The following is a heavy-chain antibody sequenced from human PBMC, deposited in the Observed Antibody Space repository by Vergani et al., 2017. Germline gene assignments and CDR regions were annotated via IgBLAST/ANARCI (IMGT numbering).Heavy chain of an antibody. D-gene: IGHD3-22*01. CDR2: NSAYDGNT. Sequence: QVQLVQSGAEVKKPGASVNVSGKAPGYTFSTYGISWVRQAPGQGLEWMGWNSAYDGNTNYPGKFKGRLTMTTDTSTRTAYMELRSLRSDDTAVYYCARDLIENDTYGQCGYWGPGTLVTVSS. V-gene: IGHV1-18*01. CDR3: ARDLIENDTYGQCGY. CDR1: GYTFSTYG. J-gene: IGHJ1*01.